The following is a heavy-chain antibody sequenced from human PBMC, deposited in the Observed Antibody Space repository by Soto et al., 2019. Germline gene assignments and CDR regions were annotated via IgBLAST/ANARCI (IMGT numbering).Heavy chain of an antibody. CDR1: GGSISSYY. D-gene: IGHD2-8*01. CDR3: ARNRPILYYSLDAFDI. J-gene: IGHJ3*02. CDR2: IYYSGST. Sequence: PSETLSLTCTVSGGSISSYYWSWIRQPPGKGLEWIGYIYYSGSTNHNPSLKSRVTISVDTSKNQFSLKLSSVTAADTAVYYCARNRPILYYSLDAFDIGGKGTMVTVPS. V-gene: IGHV4-59*08.